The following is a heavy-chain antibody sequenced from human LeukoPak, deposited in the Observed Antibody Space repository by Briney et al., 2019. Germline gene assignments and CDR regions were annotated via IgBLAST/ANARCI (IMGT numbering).Heavy chain of an antibody. Sequence: GGVLRLSCAAPGFTFRKARMRWGRPAPGEGVEGVGRIKSKTDGGTTDYAAPVKGRFTISRDDSKNTLYLQMNSLKTEDTAVYYCTTGVWFGELLLDYWGQGTLVTVSS. J-gene: IGHJ4*02. CDR3: TTGVWFGELLLDY. D-gene: IGHD3-10*01. V-gene: IGHV3-15*01. CDR2: IKSKTDGGTT. CDR1: GFTFRKAR.